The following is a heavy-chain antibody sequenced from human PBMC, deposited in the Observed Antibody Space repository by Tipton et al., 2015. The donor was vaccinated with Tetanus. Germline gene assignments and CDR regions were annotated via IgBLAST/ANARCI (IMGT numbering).Heavy chain of an antibody. CDR2: IYYSGST. CDR3: ARLAVAGWFDP. D-gene: IGHD6-19*01. J-gene: IGHJ5*02. CDR1: GGSISSGGYY. Sequence: TLSLTCTVSGGSISSGGYYWSWIRQHPGKGLEWIGYIYYSGSTYYNPSLKSRVTISVDTSKNQFSLKLSPVTAADTAVYYCARLAVAGWFDPWGQGTLVTVSS. V-gene: IGHV4-31*03.